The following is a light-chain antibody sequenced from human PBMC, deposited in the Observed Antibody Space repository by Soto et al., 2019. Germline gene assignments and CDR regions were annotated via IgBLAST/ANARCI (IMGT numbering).Light chain of an antibody. Sequence: EIVLTQSPGTLSLSPGERATLSCRASQSVSGTYLAWYQQKPGQAPRLLIYGASTRATDIPDRFSGSGSGTDFTLTISRLEPEDFAVYYCQQYGSSLFSFGPGTKLGI. CDR1: QSVSGTY. V-gene: IGKV3-20*01. J-gene: IGKJ3*01. CDR2: GAS. CDR3: QQYGSSLFS.